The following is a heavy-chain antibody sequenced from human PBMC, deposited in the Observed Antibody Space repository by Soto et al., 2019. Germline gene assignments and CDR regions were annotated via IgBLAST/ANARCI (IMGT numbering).Heavy chain of an antibody. V-gene: IGHV1-69*06. CDR3: ARAAPTLAVAGNNYFDY. CDR1: GYAFTGIG. CDR2: ISPNFDEA. D-gene: IGHD6-19*01. J-gene: IGHJ4*02. Sequence: SVKVSCKAPGYAFTGIGVCWVRQATGKGLEWMGWISPNFDEAKYAQKFQGRVTITADTSTGTAYMELSSLRSEDTAVYYCARAAPTLAVAGNNYFDYWGQGTLVTVSS.